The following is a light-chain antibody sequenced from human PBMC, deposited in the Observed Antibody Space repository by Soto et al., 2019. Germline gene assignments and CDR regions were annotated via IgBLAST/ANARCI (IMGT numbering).Light chain of an antibody. CDR3: QQYNSWPLT. Sequence: EIVLTQSPATLSLSPGERATLSCRASQSVSSSYLAWHQHKPGQAPRLLIYGISTRATDIPARFSGSGSGTEFTLTISSLQSEDFAVYYCQQYNSWPLTFGGGTKVDIK. CDR1: QSVSSSY. J-gene: IGKJ4*01. CDR2: GIS. V-gene: IGKV3-15*01.